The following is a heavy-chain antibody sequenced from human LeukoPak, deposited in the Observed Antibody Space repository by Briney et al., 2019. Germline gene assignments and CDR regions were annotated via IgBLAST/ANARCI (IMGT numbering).Heavy chain of an antibody. CDR1: GFTFSSSA. V-gene: IGHV3-23*01. J-gene: IGHJ4*02. CDR3: ATLSGYLHH. CDR2: ISGSGVST. Sequence: GGSLRLSCAASGFTFSSSAMSWVRQAPGKGLEWVSTISGSGVSTYYADSVKGRFTISRDTSKNTLYLQMSSLRAEDTAIYYCATLSGYLHHWGQGTLVTVSS. D-gene: IGHD1-26*01.